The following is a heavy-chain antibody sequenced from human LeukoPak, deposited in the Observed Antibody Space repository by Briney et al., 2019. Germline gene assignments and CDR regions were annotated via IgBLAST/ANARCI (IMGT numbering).Heavy chain of an antibody. D-gene: IGHD6-25*01. Sequence: SETLSLTCTVSGGSISSGSYYWSWIRQPAGKGLEWIGRIYTSGSTNYNPSLKSRDTISVDTSKNQFSLKLSSVTAADTAVYYCARDRRLDSYYLDVWGKGTTVTVSS. V-gene: IGHV4-61*02. CDR1: GGSISSGSYY. CDR3: ARDRRLDSYYLDV. J-gene: IGHJ6*03. CDR2: IYTSGST.